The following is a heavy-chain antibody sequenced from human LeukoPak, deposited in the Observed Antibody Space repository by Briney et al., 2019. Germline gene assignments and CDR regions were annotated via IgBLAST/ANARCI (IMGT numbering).Heavy chain of an antibody. CDR1: GFTFSSYA. J-gene: IGHJ6*02. D-gene: IGHD2-2*02. Sequence: GGSLRLSCAASGFTFSSYAMHWVRQAPGKGLEWVAVISYDGSNKYYADSVKGRFTISRDNSKNTLYLQMNSLRAEDTAVYYCARVEVVPAAIGYYYYGMDVWGQGTTVTVSS. CDR3: ARVEVVPAAIGYYYYGMDV. CDR2: ISYDGSNK. V-gene: IGHV3-30-3*01.